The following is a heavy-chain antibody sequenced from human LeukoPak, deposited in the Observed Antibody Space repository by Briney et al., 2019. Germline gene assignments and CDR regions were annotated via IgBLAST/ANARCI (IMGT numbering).Heavy chain of an antibody. CDR1: GFTFISYG. CDR3: ARVVRPTGNDY. CDR2: IRGTGDTT. V-gene: IGHV3-23*01. Sequence: GGTLRLSCAASGFTFISYGMSWVRQAPGKGLEWVSTIRGTGDTTYYADSVKGRFTISRDNAKNSLYLQMNSLRAEDTALYYCARVVRPTGNDYWGQGILVTVSS. D-gene: IGHD1-14*01. J-gene: IGHJ4*02.